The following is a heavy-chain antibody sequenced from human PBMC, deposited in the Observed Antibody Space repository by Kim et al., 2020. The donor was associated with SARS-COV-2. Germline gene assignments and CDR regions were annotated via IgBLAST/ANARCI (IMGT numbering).Heavy chain of an antibody. Sequence: GGSLRLSCAASGFTFDDYAMHWVRQAPGKGLEWVSGISWNSGSIGYAYSVKGRFTISRDNAKNSLYLQMNSLRAEDTALYYCAKAFHYDSSGYYYEAWGQGTLVTVSS. V-gene: IGHV3-9*01. D-gene: IGHD3-22*01. CDR3: AKAFHYDSSGYYYEA. J-gene: IGHJ4*02. CDR1: GFTFDDYA. CDR2: ISWNSGSI.